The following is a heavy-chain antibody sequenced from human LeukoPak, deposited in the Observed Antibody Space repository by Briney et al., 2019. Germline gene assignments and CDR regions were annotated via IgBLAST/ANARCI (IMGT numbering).Heavy chain of an antibody. J-gene: IGHJ4*02. CDR1: GFTFSSYG. CDR2: ISYDGSNK. CDR3: AKDHYGDYLDY. Sequence: GRSLRLSCAASGFTFSSYGMHWVRQAPGKGLEWVAVISYDGSNKYYADSVKGRFTISRDNSKNTLYLQMNSLRAEDTAVYYCAKDHYGDYLDYWGQGTLVTVSS. V-gene: IGHV3-30*18. D-gene: IGHD4-17*01.